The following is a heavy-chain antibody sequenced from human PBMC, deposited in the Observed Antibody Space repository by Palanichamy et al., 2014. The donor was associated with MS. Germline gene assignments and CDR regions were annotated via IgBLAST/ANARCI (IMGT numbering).Heavy chain of an antibody. D-gene: IGHD2-15*01. CDR1: GYTFSDYF. CDR3: ARVIKGYCGGGTCYYYYGLDV. V-gene: IGHV1-2*04. CDR2: MNPNNGDT. Sequence: QVQLVQSGAEVKKPGATVRLSCKASGYTFSDYFMHWVRQAPGQGLEWMGWMNPNNGDTKYAQKFQGWVTMTRDTSIRTVYLEMSRLSSDDTAVYYCARVIKGYCGGGTCYYYYGLDVWGQGTTVIVSS. J-gene: IGHJ6*02.